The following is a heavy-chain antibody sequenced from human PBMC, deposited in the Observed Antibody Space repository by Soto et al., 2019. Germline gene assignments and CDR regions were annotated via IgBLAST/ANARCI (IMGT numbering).Heavy chain of an antibody. J-gene: IGHJ5*02. CDR2: IYWDDDK. D-gene: IGHD3-10*01. Sequence: QITLKESGPTLVKPTQTLTLTCTFSGFSLSTSGVGVGWIRQPPGKALEWLALIYWDDDKRYSPSLKSRLTITKDTSKNQVVLTMTNMDPVDTATYYGAHSRGSGSYYKVSWFDPWGQGTLVTVSS. CDR3: AHSRGSGSYYKVSWFDP. V-gene: IGHV2-5*02. CDR1: GFSLSTSGVG.